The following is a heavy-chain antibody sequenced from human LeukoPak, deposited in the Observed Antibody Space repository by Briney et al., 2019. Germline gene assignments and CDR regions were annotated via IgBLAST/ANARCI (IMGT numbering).Heavy chain of an antibody. Sequence: PGGSLRLSCSASRFTFSSYTMNWVRQAPGKGPEWVSSIDPSSTYIYYADSVKGRFTISRDNSKNTLYLQMNSLRAEDTAVYYCAKDPPYGDYVLNLWGYLDYWGQGTLVTVSS. V-gene: IGHV3-21*01. J-gene: IGHJ4*02. CDR1: RFTFSSYT. CDR2: IDPSSTYI. D-gene: IGHD4-17*01. CDR3: AKDPPYGDYVLNLWGYLDY.